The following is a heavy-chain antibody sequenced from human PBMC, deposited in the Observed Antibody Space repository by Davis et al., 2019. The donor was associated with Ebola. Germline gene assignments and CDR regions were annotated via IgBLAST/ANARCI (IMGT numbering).Heavy chain of an antibody. CDR1: GGTFSSYT. CDR2: IIPILGIA. Sequence: AASVKVSCKASGGTFSSYTISWVRQAPGQGLEWMGRIIPILGIANYAQKFQGRVTITRDTSASTAYMELSSLRSGDTAVYYCARDRGGDYSFDYWGQGTLVTVSS. CDR3: ARDRGGDYSFDY. J-gene: IGHJ4*02. V-gene: IGHV1-69*04. D-gene: IGHD3-10*01.